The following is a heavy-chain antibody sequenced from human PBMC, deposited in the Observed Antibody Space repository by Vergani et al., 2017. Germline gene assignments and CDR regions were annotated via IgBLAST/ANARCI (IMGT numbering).Heavy chain of an antibody. D-gene: IGHD5-24*01. Sequence: QVQLVQSGAEVKKPGASEKVSCKASGYTFTSYYMHWVRQAPGQGLEWMGIINPSGGSTSYAQKFQGRVTMTRDTSTSTVYMELSSLRSEDTAVYYCASSVXMATIPLYYYYMDVWGKGTTVTVSS. CDR1: GYTFTSYY. V-gene: IGHV1-46*01. J-gene: IGHJ6*03. CDR2: INPSGGST. CDR3: ASSVXMATIPLYYYYMDV.